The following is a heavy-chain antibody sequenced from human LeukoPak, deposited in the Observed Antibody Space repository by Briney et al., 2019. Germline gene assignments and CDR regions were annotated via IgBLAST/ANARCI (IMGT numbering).Heavy chain of an antibody. CDR2: IIPILGIA. CDR3: ASGTDTLWFGELLSL. D-gene: IGHD3-10*01. V-gene: IGHV1-69*04. J-gene: IGHJ4*02. CDR1: GGTFSSYA. Sequence: GASVKVSCKASGGTFSSYAISWVRQAPGQGLEWMGRIIPILGIANYAQKFQGRVTITADKSTSTAYMELSSLRSEDTAVYYCASGTDTLWFGELLSLWGQGTLVTVSS.